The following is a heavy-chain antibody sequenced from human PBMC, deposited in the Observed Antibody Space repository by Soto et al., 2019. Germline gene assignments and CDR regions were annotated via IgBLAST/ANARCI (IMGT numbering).Heavy chain of an antibody. V-gene: IGHV4-39*01. CDR3: AGGDYYHSSGYYLYYYTMDV. CDR1: GGSISSSSYY. Sequence: PSETLSLTCTVSGGSISSSSYYWGWIRQPPGKGLEWIGNVYYGGSTYYNPSLKSRVTISVETSKSQFSLKLSSVTAADTAVYYCAGGDYYHSSGYYLYYYTMDVWGQGTTVSASS. J-gene: IGHJ6*02. CDR2: VYYGGST. D-gene: IGHD3-22*01.